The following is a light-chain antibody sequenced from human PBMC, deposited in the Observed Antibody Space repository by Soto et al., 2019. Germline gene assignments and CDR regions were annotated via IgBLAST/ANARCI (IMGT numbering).Light chain of an antibody. CDR2: EVK. J-gene: IGLJ2*01. V-gene: IGLV2-8*01. Sequence: QSALTQPPSASGSPGQSVTISCTGTSGDVGKYDYVSWYQHHPGKAPKLIIFEVKERPSGVPNRFSDSKSDNTASLTVSGLQDEDEADYYCSSYAGGPVVFGGGTKLTVL. CDR3: SSYAGGPVV. CDR1: SGDVGKYDY.